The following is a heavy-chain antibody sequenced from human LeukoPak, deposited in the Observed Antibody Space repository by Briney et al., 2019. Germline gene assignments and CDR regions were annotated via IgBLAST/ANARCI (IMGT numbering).Heavy chain of an antibody. D-gene: IGHD1-26*01. CDR1: GLRFRNYG. V-gene: IGHV3-33*01. J-gene: IGHJ4*02. Sequence: GGSLRLSCVVSGLRFRNYGMHWVRQAPGKGLEWVAVIYYDGSNQYYVDSVKGRFTVSRDNAKNTLYLQMDSLRAEDTAVYYCAADRNSGKYYDYWGQGTLVTVSS. CDR3: AADRNSGKYYDY. CDR2: IYYDGSNQ.